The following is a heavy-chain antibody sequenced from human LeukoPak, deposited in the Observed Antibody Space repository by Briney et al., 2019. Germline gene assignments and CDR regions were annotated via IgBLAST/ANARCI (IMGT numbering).Heavy chain of an antibody. CDR2: INHSGST. CDR1: GGSFSGYY. CDR3: ASSGYDILTGYRTYGMDV. D-gene: IGHD3-9*01. Sequence: SSETLSLTCAVYGGSFSGYYWSWIRQPPGKGLEWIGEINHSGSTNYNPSLKSRVTISVDTSKNQFSLKLSSVTAADTAVYYCASSGYDILTGYRTYGMDVWGQGTTVTVSS. J-gene: IGHJ6*02. V-gene: IGHV4-34*01.